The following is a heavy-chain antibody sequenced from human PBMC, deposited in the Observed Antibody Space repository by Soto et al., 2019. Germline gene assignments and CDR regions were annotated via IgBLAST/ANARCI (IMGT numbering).Heavy chain of an antibody. CDR3: AILTIVTPLYYGMDV. V-gene: IGHV3-48*03. CDR2: INSRGTTM. J-gene: IGHJ6*02. D-gene: IGHD4-4*01. CDR1: GFTFSSYE. Sequence: GGSLRLSCAASGFTFSSYEINWVRQAPGKGLEWVSYINSRGTTMSYADSVKGRFTISRDNAENSLYLQMNSLRAEDTAVYYCAILTIVTPLYYGMDVWGQGTTVTVSS.